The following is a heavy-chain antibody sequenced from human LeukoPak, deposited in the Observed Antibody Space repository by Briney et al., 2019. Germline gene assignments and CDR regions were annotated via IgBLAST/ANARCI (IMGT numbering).Heavy chain of an antibody. V-gene: IGHV4-39*07. CDR2: MHHSGST. CDR1: GGSITTRSYY. Sequence: SETLSLTCTVSGGSITTRSYYWGWIRQPPGKGLEWIGSMHHSGSTYYNPSLKSRVTTSVDTSKNQFSLKLSSVTAADTAVHYCARDPGAYYDSSGYLNWFDPWGQGTLVTVSS. CDR3: ARDPGAYYDSSGYLNWFDP. D-gene: IGHD3-22*01. J-gene: IGHJ5*02.